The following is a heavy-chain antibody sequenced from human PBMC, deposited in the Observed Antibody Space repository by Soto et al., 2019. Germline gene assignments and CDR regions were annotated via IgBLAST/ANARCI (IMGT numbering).Heavy chain of an antibody. CDR1: GGSFTGYY. D-gene: IGHD6-13*01. J-gene: IGHJ4*02. CDR2: INHSGRT. V-gene: IGHV4-34*01. Sequence: QVQLQQWGAGLLKPSETLSLTCAVYGGSFTGYYWGWIRQPPEKGLEWMGEINHSGRTNYNPSLKSRVTISLATSTNQFSLILTSVTAADTAVYYCARGSVAAAVPVWGQGTLVTVSS. CDR3: ARGSVAAAVPV.